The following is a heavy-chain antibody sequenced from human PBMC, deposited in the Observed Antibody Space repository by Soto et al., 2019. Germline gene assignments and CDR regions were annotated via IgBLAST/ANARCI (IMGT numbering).Heavy chain of an antibody. CDR3: ARGWYGYDMTSYYYMDV. Sequence: QVQLVQSGAEVKKPGASVKVSCKAPGYTFTSYDIIWVRQATGQGLEWMGWMNPNSDNTGYAQKFQGRITMTRNTSIRTAYMELSSLRSEDTAVYYCARGWYGYDMTSYYYMDVWGKGTTVTVSS. CDR2: MNPNSDNT. J-gene: IGHJ6*03. V-gene: IGHV1-8*01. D-gene: IGHD5-12*01. CDR1: GYTFTSYD.